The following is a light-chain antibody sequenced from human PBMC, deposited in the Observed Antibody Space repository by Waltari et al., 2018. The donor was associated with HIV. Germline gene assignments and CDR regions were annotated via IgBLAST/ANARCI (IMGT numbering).Light chain of an antibody. CDR1: QGIRNY. CDR3: QQHNTYPLT. CDR2: GAT. Sequence: DILLTQSPPFLSASVGDRVTISCRASQGIRNYLAWFQQKPGRAPKLLIFGATTLQSGVPSRFSGSGSGTQFTLTINSQQPEDFATYYCQQHNTYPLTFGPGT. V-gene: IGKV1-9*01. J-gene: IGKJ3*01.